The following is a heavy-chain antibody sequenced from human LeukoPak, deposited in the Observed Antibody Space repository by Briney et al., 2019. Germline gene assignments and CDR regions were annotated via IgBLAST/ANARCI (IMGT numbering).Heavy chain of an antibody. CDR1: GFIFSTYS. V-gene: IGHV3-21*01. CDR2: ISSSSRNI. CDR3: ARKMDYYDSSAYYGEDY. Sequence: PGGSLRLSCAASGFIFSTYSMNWVRQAPGEGLEWVSSISSSSRNIYYADSVKGRFTISRDNAKNSLYLQMNSLRAEDTAVYYCARKMDYYDSSAYYGEDYWGQGTLVTVSS. D-gene: IGHD3-22*01. J-gene: IGHJ4*02.